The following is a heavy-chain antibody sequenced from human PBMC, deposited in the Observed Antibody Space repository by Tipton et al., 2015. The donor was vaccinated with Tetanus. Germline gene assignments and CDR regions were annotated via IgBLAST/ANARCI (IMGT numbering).Heavy chain of an antibody. CDR2: IKSKTDGGTT. CDR1: GFTFSNAW. CDR3: TGTRIAARYYYYYGMDV. Sequence: SLRLSCAASGFTFSNAWMSWVRQAPGKGLEWVGRIKSKTDGGTTDYAAPVKGRFTISRDDSKNTLYLQMNSLKTEDTAVYYCTGTRIAARYYYYYGMDVWGQGTTVTVSS. J-gene: IGHJ6*02. V-gene: IGHV3-15*01. D-gene: IGHD6-6*01.